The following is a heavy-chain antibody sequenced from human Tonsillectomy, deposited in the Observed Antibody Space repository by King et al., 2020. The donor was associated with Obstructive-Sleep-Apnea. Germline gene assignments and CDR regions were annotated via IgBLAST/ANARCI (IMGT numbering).Heavy chain of an antibody. CDR1: GFSVSSHY. Sequence: VQLVESGGGLVQPGGSLRLTCAASGFSVSSHYMSWVRQVPGKGLEWVSLLYVGGSTYYTYSVKGRFTIFRDNSKNTLFLQMNSLRVDDTAVYYCARDFNSGWGNYGMDVWGQGTTVTVSS. CDR3: ARDFNSGWGNYGMDV. D-gene: IGHD6-19*01. J-gene: IGHJ6*02. CDR2: LYVGGST. V-gene: IGHV3-66*01.